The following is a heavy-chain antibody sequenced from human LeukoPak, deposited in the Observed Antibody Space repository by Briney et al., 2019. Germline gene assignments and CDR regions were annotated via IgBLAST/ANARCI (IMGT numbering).Heavy chain of an antibody. CDR1: GFTFSSYS. J-gene: IGHJ4*01. D-gene: IGHD2-21*02. V-gene: IGHV3-48*04. CDR3: ARQLMVTREDFDY. CDR2: ISSSGGII. Sequence: GGALRLSCAASGFTFSSYSMNWVRQAPGKGLEWVSYISSSGGIIFNADSVKGRFTISRDNAKNSVFLQMNSLRAEDTAVYYCARQLMVTREDFDYWGQGTLVLVSS.